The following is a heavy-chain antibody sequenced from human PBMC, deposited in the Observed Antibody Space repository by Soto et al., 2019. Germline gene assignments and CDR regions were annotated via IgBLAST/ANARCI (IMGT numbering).Heavy chain of an antibody. V-gene: IGHV3-7*01. CDR3: ARGTVAPGLDY. D-gene: IGHD4-17*01. Sequence: EVQLVESGGGLVQAGGSLRLSCAASGFTFSEYWVNWVRQTPGKGLEWVANIKGDGSEKYYVDSLKGRFTTSRDNAKNSLYLQINSLRAEDTAVYYCARGTVAPGLDYWGQGTLVTVSS. CDR1: GFTFSEYW. CDR2: IKGDGSEK. J-gene: IGHJ4*02.